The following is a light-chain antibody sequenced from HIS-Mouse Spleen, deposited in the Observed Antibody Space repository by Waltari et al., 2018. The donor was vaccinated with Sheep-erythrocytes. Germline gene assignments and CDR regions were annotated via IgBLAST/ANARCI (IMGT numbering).Light chain of an antibody. CDR2: EFS. Sequence: QSVLTQPASVSGSPGQSITISCTGTSSDVGGYNYVSWYQQHPGKAPKLMIYEFSNRHSGVSSRFSGSKSGNTGSLTITGLRAEDEADYYSSSYTSSSTWVFGGGTKLTIL. CDR1: SSDVGGYNY. V-gene: IGLV2-14*01. CDR3: SSYTSSSTWV. J-gene: IGLJ3*02.